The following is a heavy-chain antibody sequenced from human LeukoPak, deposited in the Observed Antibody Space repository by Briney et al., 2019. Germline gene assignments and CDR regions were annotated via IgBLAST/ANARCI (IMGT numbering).Heavy chain of an antibody. Sequence: GGSLRLSCAASGVTVGTNSMSWARQSPGKGLEWVSVIYSGGSTYNADSVNGRFTVSRDNSRNTLFLQMNNLRAEDTALYFCASAREYCGSAECYGYFQHWGQGTLVIVSS. CDR3: ASAREYCGSAECYGYFQH. J-gene: IGHJ1*01. D-gene: IGHD2-2*01. CDR1: GVTVGTNS. CDR2: IYSGGST. V-gene: IGHV3-53*01.